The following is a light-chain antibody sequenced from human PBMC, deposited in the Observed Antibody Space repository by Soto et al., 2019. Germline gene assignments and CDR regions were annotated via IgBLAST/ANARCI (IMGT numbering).Light chain of an antibody. Sequence: EIVMMQSPATLSVSPGERVPLSCRASQSVSSNLAWYQQKSGQAPRLLIYGASTRATGIPARFSGSGSGTEFTLTISSLQSEDFAIYYCQQYNNWPPVTFGQGTRLEIK. V-gene: IGKV3-15*01. CDR3: QQYNNWPPVT. CDR2: GAS. J-gene: IGKJ5*01. CDR1: QSVSSN.